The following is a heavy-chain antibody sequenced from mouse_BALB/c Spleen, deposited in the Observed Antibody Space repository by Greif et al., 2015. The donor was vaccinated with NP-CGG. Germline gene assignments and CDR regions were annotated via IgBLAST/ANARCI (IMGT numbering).Heavy chain of an antibody. V-gene: IGHV1-7*01. CDR3: AKQYGNTAWFAY. Sequence: SGAELAKPGASVKMSCKASGYTFTSYWMHWVKQRPGQGLEWIGYINPSTGYTEYNQKFKDKATLTADKSSSTAYMQLSSLTSEDSAVYYCAKQYGNTAWFAYWGQGTLVTVYA. D-gene: IGHD2-10*02. CDR1: GYTFTSYW. CDR2: INPSTGYT. J-gene: IGHJ3*01.